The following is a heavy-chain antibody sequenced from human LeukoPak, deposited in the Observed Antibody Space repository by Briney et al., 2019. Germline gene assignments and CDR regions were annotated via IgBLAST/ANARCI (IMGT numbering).Heavy chain of an antibody. Sequence: ASVKVSCKASGYTFTSYYMHWVRQAPGQGLEWMGIINPGNNNTRNARRFQGRVTMTRDTSTSTVHMEVSSLRSEDTAVYYCARGSVVVAANYFYGMDVWGQGTTVTVSS. D-gene: IGHD2-15*01. CDR2: INPGNNNT. CDR3: ARGSVVVAANYFYGMDV. CDR1: GYTFTSYY. J-gene: IGHJ6*02. V-gene: IGHV1-46*01.